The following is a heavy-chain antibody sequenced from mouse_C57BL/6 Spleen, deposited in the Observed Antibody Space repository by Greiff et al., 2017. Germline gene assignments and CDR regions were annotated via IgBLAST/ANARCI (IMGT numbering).Heavy chain of an antibody. J-gene: IGHJ3*01. CDR2: IHPSDSDT. Sequence: QVQLQQPGAELVKPGASVKVSCKASGYTFTSYWMHWVKQRPGQGLEWIGRIHPSDSDTNYNQKFKGKATLTVDKSSSTAYMQLSSLTSEDSAVYYCAMEDGYYLGFFAYWGQGTLVTVSA. V-gene: IGHV1-74*01. D-gene: IGHD2-3*01. CDR3: AMEDGYYLGFFAY. CDR1: GYTFTSYW.